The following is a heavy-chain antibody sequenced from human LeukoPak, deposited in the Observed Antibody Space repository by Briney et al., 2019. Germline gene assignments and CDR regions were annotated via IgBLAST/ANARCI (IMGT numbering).Heavy chain of an antibody. V-gene: IGHV4-4*07. D-gene: IGHD2-2*01. J-gene: IGHJ2*01. CDR1: GASIRSYY. CDR3: ARQPPPASYGFFDL. CDR2: IYSSGST. Sequence: SETLSLTCTVSGASIRSYYWSWIRQPPGKGLEWIGHIYSSGSTNHNPSLKGRVSLSMDTSKNHFSLTLSSVTAADTAVYYCARQPPPASYGFFDLWGRGTLVTVSS.